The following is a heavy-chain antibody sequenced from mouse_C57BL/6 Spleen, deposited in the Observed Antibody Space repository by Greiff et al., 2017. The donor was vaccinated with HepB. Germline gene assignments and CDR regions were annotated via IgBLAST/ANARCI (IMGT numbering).Heavy chain of an antibody. D-gene: IGHD4-1*01. Sequence: VQLQQSGSELRSPGSSVKLACKDFDSEVFPIAYMSWVRQKPGHGFEWIGGILPSIGRTIYGEKFEDKATLDADTLSNTAYLELNSLTSEDSAIYYCARSGTSYWYFDVWGTGTTVTVSS. CDR3: ARSGTSYWYFDV. CDR1: DSEVFPIAY. CDR2: ILPSIGRT. J-gene: IGHJ1*03. V-gene: IGHV15-2*01.